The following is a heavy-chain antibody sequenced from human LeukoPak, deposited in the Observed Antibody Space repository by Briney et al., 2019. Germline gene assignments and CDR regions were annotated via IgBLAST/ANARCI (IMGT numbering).Heavy chain of an antibody. D-gene: IGHD3-9*01. Sequence: GGSLRLSCAASEFTFTDFYMSWLRQAPGKGLEWVSYITNSGTTIYYADSVKGRFTISRDNAKNSLYLQMNSLRAEDTAVYYCARDGHYDILTGYFQDWGQGTLVTVSS. CDR2: ITNSGTTI. V-gene: IGHV3-11*01. J-gene: IGHJ1*01. CDR3: ARDGHYDILTGYFQD. CDR1: EFTFTDFY.